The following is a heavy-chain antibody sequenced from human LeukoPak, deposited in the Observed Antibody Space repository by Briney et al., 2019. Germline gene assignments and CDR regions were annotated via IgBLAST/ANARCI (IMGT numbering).Heavy chain of an antibody. J-gene: IGHJ4*02. V-gene: IGHV4-34*01. Sequence: SETLSLTCAVYGGSFSGYYWSWIRQPPGKGLEWIGEINHSGSTNYNPSLKSRVTISVDTSKNQFSLKLSSVTAADTAAYYCARGRRLRNWGFSPQPFDYWGQGTLVTVSS. D-gene: IGHD7-27*01. CDR3: ARGRRLRNWGFSPQPFDY. CDR2: INHSGST. CDR1: GGSFSGYY.